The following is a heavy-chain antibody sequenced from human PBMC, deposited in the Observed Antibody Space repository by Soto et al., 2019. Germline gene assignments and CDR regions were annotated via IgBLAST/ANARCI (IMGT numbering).Heavy chain of an antibody. V-gene: IGHV1-18*01. J-gene: IGHJ4*02. D-gene: IGHD3-10*01. CDR1: GYTFTSYG. Sequence: ASVKVSCKASGYTFTSYGISWVRQAPGQGLEWMGWISAYNGNTNYAQKLQGRVTMTTDTSTTTAYMELRSLRSDNTAVYYCAKSRAWFGEFSYWGQGTLVTVSS. CDR2: ISAYNGNT. CDR3: AKSRAWFGEFSY.